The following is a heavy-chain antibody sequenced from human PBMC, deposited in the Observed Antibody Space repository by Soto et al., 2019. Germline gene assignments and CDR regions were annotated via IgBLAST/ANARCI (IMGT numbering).Heavy chain of an antibody. CDR1: GGSISSVFYS. Sequence: TLXLTCAVSGGSISSVFYSWSWLLQPPGKGLEWIGYIYHTGSTYHNPSLKSLLTISVDRTKNQFTINLTCVSGGDAAVYYCARCSSMVRGVSNGNCLDPWGHGTLVTVSS. V-gene: IGHV4-30-2*01. D-gene: IGHD3-10*01. CDR2: IYHTGST. CDR3: ARCSSMVRGVSNGNCLDP. J-gene: IGHJ5*02.